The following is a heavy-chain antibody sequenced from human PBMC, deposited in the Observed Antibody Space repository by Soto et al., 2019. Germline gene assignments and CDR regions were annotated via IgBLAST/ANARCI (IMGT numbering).Heavy chain of an antibody. V-gene: IGHV3-30*03. Sequence: QVQLVESGGGVVQPGRSLRLSCAASGFTLSNNGMHWVRQAPGKGREWVAVISRDGNTKFYADSVKGRFAISKDNSENTLYLQMNSLRLEDTAVYFCARELASGNWGQGTLVTVSS. CDR2: ISRDGNTK. CDR3: ARELASGN. D-gene: IGHD3-10*01. J-gene: IGHJ4*02. CDR1: GFTLSNNG.